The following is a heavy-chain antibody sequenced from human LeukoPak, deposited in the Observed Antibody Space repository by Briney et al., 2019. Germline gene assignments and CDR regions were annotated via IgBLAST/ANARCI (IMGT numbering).Heavy chain of an antibody. V-gene: IGHV3-23*01. Sequence: PGGSLRLSCAASGFTFSDYYMSWVRQAPGKGLEWVSAISGSGGSTYYADSVKGRFTISRDNSKNTPYLQMNSLRAEDTAVYYCAKDPRVWNPSLWFGEYYPGYWGQGTLVTVSS. CDR2: ISGSGGST. J-gene: IGHJ4*02. D-gene: IGHD3-10*01. CDR3: AKDPRVWNPSLWFGEYYPGY. CDR1: GFTFSDYY.